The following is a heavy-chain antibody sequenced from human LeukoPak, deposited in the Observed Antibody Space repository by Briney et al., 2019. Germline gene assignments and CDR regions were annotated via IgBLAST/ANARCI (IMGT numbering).Heavy chain of an antibody. CDR2: INPNSGGT. CDR3: ARGGTAIKRWFDP. CDR1: GYTFANYG. V-gene: IGHV1-2*02. Sequence: VASVKVSCKASGYTFANYGITWVRQAPGQGLEWMGWINPNSGGTNYAQKFQGRVTMTRDTSISTAYMELSRLRSDDTAVYYCARGGTAIKRWFDPWGQGTLVTVSS. J-gene: IGHJ5*02. D-gene: IGHD2-21*02.